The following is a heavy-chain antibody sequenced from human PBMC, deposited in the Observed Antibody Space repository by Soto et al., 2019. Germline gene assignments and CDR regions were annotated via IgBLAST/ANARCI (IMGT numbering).Heavy chain of an antibody. CDR2: IYYSGST. CDR1: GGSISSSSYY. J-gene: IGHJ4*02. D-gene: IGHD3-10*01. Sequence: PSETLSLTCTVSGGSISSSSYYWGWIRQPPGKGLEWIGSIYYSGSTYYNPSLKSRVTISVDTSKNQFSLKLSSVTAADTAVYYCARQLNYYGSGSYGDYWGQGTLVTVPQ. CDR3: ARQLNYYGSGSYGDY. V-gene: IGHV4-39*01.